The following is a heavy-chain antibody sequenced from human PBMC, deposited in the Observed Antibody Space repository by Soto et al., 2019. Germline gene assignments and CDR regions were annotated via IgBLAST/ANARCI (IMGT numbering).Heavy chain of an antibody. J-gene: IGHJ3*02. CDR2: MNPNSGNT. CDR3: ARHPNYYDFWSGYYPDAFDI. V-gene: IGHV1-8*01. D-gene: IGHD3-3*01. Sequence: ASVKVSCTASGYTFTRYDINRVRQAPGQRLEWMGWMNPNSGNTGYAQKFQGRVTMTRNTSISTAYMELSSLRSEDTAVYYCARHPNYYDFWSGYYPDAFDIWGQGTMVTVSS. CDR1: GYTFTRYD.